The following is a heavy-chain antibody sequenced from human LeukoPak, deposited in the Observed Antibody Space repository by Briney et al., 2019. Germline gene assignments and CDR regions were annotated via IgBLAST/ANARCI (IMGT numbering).Heavy chain of an antibody. D-gene: IGHD3-10*01. CDR3: ARQRAAPRGGGYYYYYMDV. CDR2: IYPGDSET. CDR1: GYSFTSYW. Sequence: KDGESLKISCKGSGYSFTSYWIGWVRQMPGKGLEWMGIIYPGDSETRYSPSFQGQVTISADKSISTAYLQWSSLKASDTAMYYCARQRAAPRGGGYYYYYMDVWGKGTTVTVSS. V-gene: IGHV5-51*01. J-gene: IGHJ6*03.